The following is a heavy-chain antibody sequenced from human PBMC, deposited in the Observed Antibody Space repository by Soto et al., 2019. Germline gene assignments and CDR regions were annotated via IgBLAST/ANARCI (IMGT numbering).Heavy chain of an antibody. CDR1: GLSFSYYG. Sequence: EVQLVESGGGLVQPGGSLRLSCAASGLSFSYYGMNWVRQAPGKGLEWVSYISTSSSNIYYADSVKGRFTISRDNAKNSLSLQMNSLRAADTAVYYCARETSTGNYYMDVWGKGTPVTVSS. V-gene: IGHV3-48*01. CDR3: ARETSTGNYYMDV. D-gene: IGHD2-2*01. CDR2: ISTSSSNI. J-gene: IGHJ6*03.